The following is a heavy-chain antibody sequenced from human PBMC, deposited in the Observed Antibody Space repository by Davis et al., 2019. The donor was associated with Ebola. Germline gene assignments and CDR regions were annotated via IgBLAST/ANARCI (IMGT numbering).Heavy chain of an antibody. J-gene: IGHJ4*02. V-gene: IGHV3-7*03. CDR1: GFTFSDYW. Sequence: PGGSLRLSCAASGFTFSDYWMTWVRQAPGKGLEWVATIKHDGSEKYFVDSVKGRFTISRDNAKNSHYLQMDSLRADDTAVYYCARDSAVVFFDYWSQGTLVTVSS. D-gene: IGHD5-18*01. CDR3: ARDSAVVFFDY. CDR2: IKHDGSEK.